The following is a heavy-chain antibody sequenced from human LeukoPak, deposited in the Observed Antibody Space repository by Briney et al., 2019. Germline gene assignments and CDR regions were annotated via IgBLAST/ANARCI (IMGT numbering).Heavy chain of an antibody. V-gene: IGHV1-2*02. CDR1: GYTFTGYY. J-gene: IGHJ3*02. D-gene: IGHD3-22*01. CDR3: ARDLSMIASPDAFDI. Sequence: ASVKVSCKASGYTFTGYYMHWVRQAPGQGLEWMGWINPNSGGTNYAQKFQGRVTMTRDTSISTAYMELSRLGSDDTAVYYCARDLSMIASPDAFDIWGQGTMVTVSS. CDR2: INPNSGGT.